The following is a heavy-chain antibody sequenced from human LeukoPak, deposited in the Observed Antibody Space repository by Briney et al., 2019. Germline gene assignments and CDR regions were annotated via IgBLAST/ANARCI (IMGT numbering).Heavy chain of an antibody. CDR3: ARQIASAGTAGFDF. CDR2: IYSTGST. D-gene: IGHD6-13*01. CDR1: GGSISSYY. J-gene: IGHJ4*02. Sequence: PSETLSLTCTVSGGSISSYYWSWIRQPAGKGLEWIGRIYSTGSTNYNPSLKSRVTMSVDTSKNQFSLRLRSVTAADTAVYFCARQIASAGTAGFDFWGQGALVTVSS. V-gene: IGHV4-4*07.